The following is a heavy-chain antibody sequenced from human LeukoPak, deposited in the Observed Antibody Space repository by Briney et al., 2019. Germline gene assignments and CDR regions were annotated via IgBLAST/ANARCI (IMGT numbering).Heavy chain of an antibody. J-gene: IGHJ4*02. CDR2: INAGNGYA. Sequence: ASVKVSCKASGYTFTNHAIHWVRQAPGQGLEWMGWINAGNGYAEYPQNFRDRVTITRDTSANTVYMELSSLRSEDTAVYFCARAECASCYLVDFWGQGTLITVSS. D-gene: IGHD2-2*01. CDR1: GYTFTNHA. CDR3: ARAECASCYLVDF. V-gene: IGHV1-3*01.